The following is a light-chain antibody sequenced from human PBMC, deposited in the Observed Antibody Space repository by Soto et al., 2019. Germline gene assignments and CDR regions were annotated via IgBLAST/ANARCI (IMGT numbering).Light chain of an antibody. V-gene: IGLV2-14*01. CDR2: AVS. J-gene: IGLJ1*01. CDR1: SSYVGGYKE. CDR3: SSYTSSSRYV. Sequence: SSLTQPPSVSASPAQSITISSTGTSSYVGGYKEASWYKKNPGKGTTLMIYAVSNRTSRVSHRFYASTSGNPASLPIFGLQAEDAADHYRSSYTSSSRYVFGTGTKVTVL.